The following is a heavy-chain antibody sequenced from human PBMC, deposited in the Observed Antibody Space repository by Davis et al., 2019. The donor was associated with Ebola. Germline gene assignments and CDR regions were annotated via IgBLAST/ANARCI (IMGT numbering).Heavy chain of an antibody. CDR2: IYYSGST. J-gene: IGHJ6*02. D-gene: IGHD1-1*01. Sequence: GSLRLSCTVSGGSVSSGSYYWSWIRQPPGKGLEWIGYIYYSGSTNYNPSLKSRVTISVDTSKNQFSLKLSSVTAADTAVYYCARSGTPYYYYGMDVWGQGTTVTVSS. V-gene: IGHV4-61*01. CDR3: ARSGTPYYYYGMDV. CDR1: GGSVSSGSYY.